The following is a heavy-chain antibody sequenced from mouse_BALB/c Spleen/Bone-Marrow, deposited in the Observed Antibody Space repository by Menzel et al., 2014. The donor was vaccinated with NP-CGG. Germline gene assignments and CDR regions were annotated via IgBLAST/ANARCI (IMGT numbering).Heavy chain of an antibody. CDR3: ARGIITLYYYTMDY. CDR1: GYTFTDYN. Sequence: VQLKESGPELVKPGASVKISCKASGYTFTDYNMHWVKQSHGKSLEWIGYIYPNNGGTGYNQKFKNKATLTEDNSSSTAYMELRSLTSEDSAVYYCARGIITLYYYTMDYWGQETSVTVSS. D-gene: IGHD1-2*01. J-gene: IGHJ4*01. CDR2: IYPNNGGT. V-gene: IGHV1S29*02.